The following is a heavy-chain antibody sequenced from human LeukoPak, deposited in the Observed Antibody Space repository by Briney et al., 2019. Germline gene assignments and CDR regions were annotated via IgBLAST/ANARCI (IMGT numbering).Heavy chain of an antibody. J-gene: IGHJ4*02. CDR2: ISSGGSTI. CDR3: ARSDYGDLDY. V-gene: IGHV3-48*03. CDR1: GFTFSSYE. Sequence: GGSLRLSCAASGFTFSSYEMNWVRQAPGKGLEWVSYISSGGSTIYYADSVKGRFTISRDNAKNSLYLQMNSLRAEDTAVYYCARSDYGDLDYWGQGTLVTVSS. D-gene: IGHD4-17*01.